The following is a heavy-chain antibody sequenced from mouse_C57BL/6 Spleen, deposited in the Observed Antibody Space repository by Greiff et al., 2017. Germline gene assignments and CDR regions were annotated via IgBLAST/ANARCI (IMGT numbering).Heavy chain of an antibody. D-gene: IGHD4-1*01. Sequence: QVQLQQSGPELVKPGASVKISCKASGYAFSSSWMNWVKQRPGKGLEWIGRIYPGDGDTNYNGKFKGKATLTADKSSSTAYMQLSSLTSEDSAVCFCARSRTGNIDYWGQGTTLTVSS. CDR1: GYAFSSSW. CDR2: IYPGDGDT. CDR3: ARSRTGNIDY. J-gene: IGHJ2*01. V-gene: IGHV1-82*01.